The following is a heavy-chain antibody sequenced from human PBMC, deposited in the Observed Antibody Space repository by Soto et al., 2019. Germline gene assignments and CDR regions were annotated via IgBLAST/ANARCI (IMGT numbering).Heavy chain of an antibody. V-gene: IGHV3-23*01. D-gene: IGHD3-16*01. J-gene: IGHJ4*02. CDR2: TTGSGGTT. CDR1: GLTFSTYA. CDR3: AKGSRRLGFDY. Sequence: EVQLLESGGGLVQPGESLRLSCAASGLTFSTYAMSWVRQAPGKGLEWVSATTGSGGTTYYADSVKGRFTISRDNSKNTLYLQINSLRAEDTAVYYCAKGSRRLGFDYWGQGTLLTVSS.